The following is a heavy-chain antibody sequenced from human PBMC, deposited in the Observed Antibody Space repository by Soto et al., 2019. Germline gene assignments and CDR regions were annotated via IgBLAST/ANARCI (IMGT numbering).Heavy chain of an antibody. CDR2: INHSGST. J-gene: IGHJ6*02. Sequence: SETLSLTCAVYGGSFSGYYWSWIRQPPGKGLEWIGEINHSGSTNYNPSLKSRVTISVDTSKNQFSLKLSSVTAADTAVYYCARAIDYGDYTFPYYYGMDVSGQGTTVTVSS. D-gene: IGHD4-17*01. CDR1: GGSFSGYY. V-gene: IGHV4-34*01. CDR3: ARAIDYGDYTFPYYYGMDV.